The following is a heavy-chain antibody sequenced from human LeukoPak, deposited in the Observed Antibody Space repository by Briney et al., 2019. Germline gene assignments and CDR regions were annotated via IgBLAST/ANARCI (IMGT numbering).Heavy chain of an antibody. D-gene: IGHD2/OR15-2a*01. J-gene: IGHJ6*02. CDR3: AKPPYGSTSLSNYRMDV. Sequence: GGSLRLSCAASGFAFNTYAMSWVRQAPGLGLEWVSSISISGGITDYADSVKGRFTISRDNSKNTLYLQMNSLRAEDTAVYYCAKPPYGSTSLSNYRMDVWGQGTTITVSS. V-gene: IGHV3-23*01. CDR2: ISISGGIT. CDR1: GFAFNTYA.